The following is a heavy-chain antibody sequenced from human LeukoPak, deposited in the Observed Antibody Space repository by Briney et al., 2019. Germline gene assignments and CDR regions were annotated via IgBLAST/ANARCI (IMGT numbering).Heavy chain of an antibody. CDR2: ISSSGTYK. J-gene: IGHJ6*02. D-gene: IGHD2-15*01. CDR3: SCSSDYYGIDV. V-gene: IGHV3-11*01. CDR1: GFTFSDYY. Sequence: GESLTLSCAGSGFTFSDYYMRWTSQAPGKGLEWITYISSSGTYKAYADSVKGRFTVSRYKAKNSLYLRMDSLRGEDTAMYYCSCSSDYYGIDVWGQGTTVTVSS.